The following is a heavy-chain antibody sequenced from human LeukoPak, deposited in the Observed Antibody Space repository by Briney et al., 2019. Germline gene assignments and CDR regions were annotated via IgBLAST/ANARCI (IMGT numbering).Heavy chain of an antibody. CDR1: GFTFSSYA. CDR3: AKVRYGVVVITPNYFDY. D-gene: IGHD3-22*01. V-gene: IGHV3-30*04. Sequence: GRSLRLSCAASGFTFSSYAMHWVRQAPGKGLEWVAVISYDGSNKYYADSEKGRFTISRDNSKNTLYVQMNSLRAEDTAIYYCAKVRYGVVVITPNYFDYWGQGTLVTVSS. CDR2: ISYDGSNK. J-gene: IGHJ4*02.